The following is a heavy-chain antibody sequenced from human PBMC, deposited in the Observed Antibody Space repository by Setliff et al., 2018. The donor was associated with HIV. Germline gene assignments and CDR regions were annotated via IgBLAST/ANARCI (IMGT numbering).Heavy chain of an antibody. J-gene: IGHJ2*01. D-gene: IGHD2-21*02. CDR1: RYSISSGYY. Sequence: LSLTCAVPRYSISSGYYWSWIRQPAGKGLEWIGRIYTSGSTNYNPSLKSRVTISVDTSKNQFSLKLSSVTAADTAVYYCARHDGTYCGGDCYLLGYFDLWGRGTLVTVSS. CDR3: ARHDGTYCGGDCYLLGYFDL. CDR2: IYTSGST. V-gene: IGHV4-61*02.